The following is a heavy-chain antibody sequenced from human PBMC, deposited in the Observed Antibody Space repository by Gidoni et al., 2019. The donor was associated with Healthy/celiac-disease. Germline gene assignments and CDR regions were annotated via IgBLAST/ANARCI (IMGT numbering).Heavy chain of an antibody. Sequence: QVQLVQSGAEVKKPGASVKVSCKASGYTFPSYGISWVRQAPGQGLEWMGWISAYNGNTNYAQKLQGRVTMTTDTSTSTAYMELRSLRSDDTAVYYCARERDYDFWSGYRWFDPWGQGTLVTVSS. V-gene: IGHV1-18*04. J-gene: IGHJ5*02. CDR3: ARERDYDFWSGYRWFDP. D-gene: IGHD3-3*01. CDR2: ISAYNGNT. CDR1: GYTFPSYG.